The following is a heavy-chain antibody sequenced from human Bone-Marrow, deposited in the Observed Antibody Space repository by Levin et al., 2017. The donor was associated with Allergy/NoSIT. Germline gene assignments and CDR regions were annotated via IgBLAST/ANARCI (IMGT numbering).Heavy chain of an antibody. CDR2: IYWDHDR. V-gene: IGHV2-5*02. Sequence: SGPTLVKPPQTLTLTCTFSGFSLRSNGVGVAWIRQPPGKALEWLSLIYWDHDRRYSPSLENRLTVTKDTSANQVVLTLTNVDPADTATYYCAHKYCSTTSCPKNDAFDVWGQGTMVTVSS. J-gene: IGHJ3*01. CDR1: GFSLRSNGVG. CDR3: AHKYCSTTSCPKNDAFDV. D-gene: IGHD2-2*01.